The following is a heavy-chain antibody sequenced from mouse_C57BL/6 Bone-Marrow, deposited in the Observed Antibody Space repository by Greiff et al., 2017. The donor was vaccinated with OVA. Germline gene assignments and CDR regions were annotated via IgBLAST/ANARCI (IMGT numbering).Heavy chain of an antibody. CDR3: ARGFELLPWAMDY. J-gene: IGHJ4*01. Sequence: EVKLQESGPVLVKPGASVKMSCKASGYTFTDYYMNWVKQSHGKSLEWIGVINPYNGGTSYNQKFKGKATLTVDKSSSTAYMELNSLTSEDSAVYYCARGFELLPWAMDYWGQGTSVTVSS. CDR1: GYTFTDYY. D-gene: IGHD2-1*01. V-gene: IGHV1-19*01. CDR2: INPYNGGT.